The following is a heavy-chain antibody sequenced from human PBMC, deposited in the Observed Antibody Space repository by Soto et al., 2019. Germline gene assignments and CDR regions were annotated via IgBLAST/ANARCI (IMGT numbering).Heavy chain of an antibody. CDR3: ARYSPPKKSYDSNPGWFDP. V-gene: IGHV4-61*01. CDR1: GASISRGTSY. Sequence: SETLSLTCTVSGASISRGTSYWGWIRQPPGKGLESIANIYYTGSTSYNPSLKSRVTISLDTSMNQFSLTLNSVTAADTAMYFCARYSPPKKSYDSNPGWFDPWGQGTLVTVSS. CDR2: IYYTGST. D-gene: IGHD3-22*01. J-gene: IGHJ5*02.